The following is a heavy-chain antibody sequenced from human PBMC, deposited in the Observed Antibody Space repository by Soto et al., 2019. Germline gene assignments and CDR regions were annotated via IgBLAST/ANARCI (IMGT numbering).Heavy chain of an antibody. Sequence: EVQLVESGGGLVKPGGSLRLSCAASGFTFSSYSMNWVRQVPGKGLEWVSSISRSSIYIYYADSVRGRFTISRDNAKNSLYLQMNSLRAEDTAVYYCARDNDEVVTAIGMDVWGQGTTVTVSS. J-gene: IGHJ6*02. CDR2: ISRSSIYI. CDR3: ARDNDEVVTAIGMDV. V-gene: IGHV3-21*01. D-gene: IGHD2-21*02. CDR1: GFTFSSYS.